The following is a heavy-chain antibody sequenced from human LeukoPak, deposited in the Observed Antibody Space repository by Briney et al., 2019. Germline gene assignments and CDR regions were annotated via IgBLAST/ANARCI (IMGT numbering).Heavy chain of an antibody. CDR1: GFTFRNYG. CDR2: LWYDGSKE. D-gene: IGHD3-22*01. CDR3: AKLATDDSSGYYYHTNWYFDL. V-gene: IGHV3-33*06. Sequence: GRSLRLSCVASGFTFRNYGMHWVRQTPGKGLEWVAVLWYDGSKEFYADSVRGRFTISRDNSKNTLYLQMNSLRAGDTAVYYCAKLATDDSSGYYYHTNWYFDLWGRGTLVTVSS. J-gene: IGHJ2*01.